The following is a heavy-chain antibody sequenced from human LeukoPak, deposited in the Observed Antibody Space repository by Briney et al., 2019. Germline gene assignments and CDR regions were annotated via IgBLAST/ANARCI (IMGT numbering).Heavy chain of an antibody. D-gene: IGHD2-2*01. CDR3: ARRTIPVALGWYFDY. Sequence: ASVKVSCKASGYSFPYYYMHWVRQAPGQGLEWMGWITPNSGDTKYAQKCQGWVTMTRDTSTTTVYMELSRLNSDDTAVYFCARRTIPVALGWYFDYWGQGALVTVSS. CDR2: ITPNSGDT. CDR1: GYSFPYYY. V-gene: IGHV1-2*04. J-gene: IGHJ4*02.